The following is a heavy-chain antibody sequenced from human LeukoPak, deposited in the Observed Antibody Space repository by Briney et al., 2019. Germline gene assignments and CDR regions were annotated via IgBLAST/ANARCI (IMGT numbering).Heavy chain of an antibody. Sequence: ASVKVSCKASGYTFTSYYMHWVRQAPRQGLEWMGIINPSGGSTSYAQKFQGRVTMTRDMSTSTVYMELSSLRSEDTAVYYCARGGTTVYFDYWGQGTLVTVSS. D-gene: IGHD4-17*01. CDR2: INPSGGST. CDR3: ARGGTTVYFDY. J-gene: IGHJ4*02. V-gene: IGHV1-46*01. CDR1: GYTFTSYY.